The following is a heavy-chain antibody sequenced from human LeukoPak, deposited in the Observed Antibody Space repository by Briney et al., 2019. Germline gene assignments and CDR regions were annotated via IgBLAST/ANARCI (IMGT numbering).Heavy chain of an antibody. V-gene: IGHV1-18*01. CDR2: ISAYNGNT. CDR3: ARARGTITGGYFDY. J-gene: IGHJ4*02. CDR1: GYTFTSYG. Sequence: ASVKVSCKASGYTFTSYGISWVRQAPGQGLEWMGWISAYNGNTNYAQKLQGRVTMTTDTSTGTAYMELRSLRSDDTAVYYCARARGTITGGYFDYWGQGTLVTVSS. D-gene: IGHD5-24*01.